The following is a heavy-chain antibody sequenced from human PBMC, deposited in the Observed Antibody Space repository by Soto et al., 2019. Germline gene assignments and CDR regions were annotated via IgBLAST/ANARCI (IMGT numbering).Heavy chain of an antibody. D-gene: IGHD5-18*01. CDR3: AKETGYSYGFQPNALDV. Sequence: PGGSLRLSCAGSGFTFSRYAMNWVRQAPGKGLEWVSIISSRGDRTSYAESVKGRFTISRDDSKNTLFLHMNSLGAEDTAAYYCAKETGYSYGFQPNALDVWGQGTTVTVS. CDR2: ISSRGDRT. CDR1: GFTFSRYA. V-gene: IGHV3-23*01. J-gene: IGHJ6*02.